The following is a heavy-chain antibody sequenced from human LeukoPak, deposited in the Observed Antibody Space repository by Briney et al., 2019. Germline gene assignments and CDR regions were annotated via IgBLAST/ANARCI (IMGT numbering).Heavy chain of an antibody. CDR2: ITSDSSTM. D-gene: IGHD4-11*01. J-gene: IGHJ5*02. V-gene: IGHV3-48*01. CDR1: GFTFSSYS. Sequence: GGSLRLSCAASGFTFSSYSMNWVRQAPGQGLEWVSYITSDSSTMFYADSVKGRFTASRDNAENSMYLQMNSLRAEDTAVYYCARVALRPIDYSNPEFDPWGQGTLVTVSS. CDR3: ARVALRPIDYSNPEFDP.